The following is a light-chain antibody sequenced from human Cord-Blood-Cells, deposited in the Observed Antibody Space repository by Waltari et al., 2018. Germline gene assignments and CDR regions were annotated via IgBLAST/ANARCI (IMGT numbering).Light chain of an antibody. CDR1: QSVSSN. CDR3: QQYNNWPSLT. Sequence: EIVMTQSPATLSVSTGERAILPCRASQSVSSNLAWYQQRPGQAPRLLIYGASTRATGIPARFSGSGSGTEFTLTISSLQSEEFAVYYCQQYNNWPSLTFGGGTKVEIK. J-gene: IGKJ4*01. CDR2: GAS. V-gene: IGKV3-15*01.